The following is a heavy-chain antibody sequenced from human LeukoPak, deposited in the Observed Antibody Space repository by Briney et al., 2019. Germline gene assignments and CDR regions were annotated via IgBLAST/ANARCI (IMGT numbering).Heavy chain of an antibody. Sequence: SETLSLTCTVSGGSISSYYWSWIRQPAGKGLEWIGRIYTSGSTNHNPSLKSRVTMSVDKSKNQLSLKLSSVTAADTAVYYCARGRNYDFWSGYYIDNWFDPWGQGTLVTVSS. V-gene: IGHV4-4*07. CDR2: IYTSGST. J-gene: IGHJ5*02. CDR1: GGSISSYY. D-gene: IGHD3-3*01. CDR3: ARGRNYDFWSGYYIDNWFDP.